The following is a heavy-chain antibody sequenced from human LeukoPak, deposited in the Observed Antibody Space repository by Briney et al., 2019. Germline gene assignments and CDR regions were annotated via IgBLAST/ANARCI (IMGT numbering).Heavy chain of an antibody. CDR2: ITSGSSYI. V-gene: IGHV3-21*04. D-gene: IGHD1-26*01. CDR1: GFTFSSYN. J-gene: IGHJ4*02. Sequence: GGSLRLSCAASGFTFSSYNMNWVRQAPGKGLEWVSSITSGSSYIYYADSVKGRFTISRDNAKNSLYLQMNSLRAEDTAVYYCARTGGGDYWGQGTLVTVSS. CDR3: ARTGGGDY.